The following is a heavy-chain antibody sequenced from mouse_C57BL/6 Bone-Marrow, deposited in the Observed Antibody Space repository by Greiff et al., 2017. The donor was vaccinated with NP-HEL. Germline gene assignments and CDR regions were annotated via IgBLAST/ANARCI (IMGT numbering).Heavy chain of an antibody. Sequence: QVQLQQPGAELVKPGASVKLSCKASGYTFTSYWMHWVKQRPGQGLEWIGMIHPNSGSTNYNEKFKSKATLTVDKSSSTAYMQLSSLTSEDSAVYYCARPFITTVVVSDYWGQGTTLTVSS. J-gene: IGHJ2*01. D-gene: IGHD1-1*01. CDR2: IHPNSGST. V-gene: IGHV1-64*01. CDR3: ARPFITTVVVSDY. CDR1: GYTFTSYW.